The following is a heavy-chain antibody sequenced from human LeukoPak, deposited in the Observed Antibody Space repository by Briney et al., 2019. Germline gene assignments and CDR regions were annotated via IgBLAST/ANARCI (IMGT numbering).Heavy chain of an antibody. Sequence: PSETLSLTCTVSGGSISSYYWSWIRQPPGKGLEWIGYIYYSGSTNYTPSLKSRVTISVDTSKNQFSLKLSSVTAADTAVYYCARRFVGARGYFDYWGQGTLVTVSS. CDR2: IYYSGST. D-gene: IGHD1-26*01. V-gene: IGHV4-59*08. CDR1: GGSISSYY. CDR3: ARRFVGARGYFDY. J-gene: IGHJ4*02.